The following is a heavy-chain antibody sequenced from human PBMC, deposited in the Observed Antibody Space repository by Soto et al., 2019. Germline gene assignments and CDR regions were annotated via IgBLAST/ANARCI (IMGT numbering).Heavy chain of an antibody. J-gene: IGHJ4*02. V-gene: IGHV3-21*01. CDR2: ITSSGYT. D-gene: IGHD3-22*01. Sequence: GGSLRLSCAASGFAFSSYSMHWVRQAPGKGLEWVSSITSSGYTYYAGSVQGRFTNSRDNIRNSLYLQMNSLRAEDTAVYYCASWGGYYYEGGDYWGQGNLVTVSS. CDR3: ASWGGYYYEGGDY. CDR1: GFAFSSYS.